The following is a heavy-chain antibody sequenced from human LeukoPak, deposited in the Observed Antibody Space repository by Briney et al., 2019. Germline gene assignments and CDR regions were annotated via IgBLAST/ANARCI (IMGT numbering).Heavy chain of an antibody. V-gene: IGHV3-30-3*01. D-gene: IGHD6-19*01. J-gene: IGHJ4*02. CDR3: ARGTVAATFDY. CDR2: ISYDGSNK. CDR1: GFTFSSYA. Sequence: GGSLRLSCAASGFTFSSYAMHWVRRAPGKGLEWVAVISYDGSNKYYADSVKGRFTISRDNSKNTLYLQMNSLRAEDTAVYYCARGTVAATFDYWGQGTLVTVSS.